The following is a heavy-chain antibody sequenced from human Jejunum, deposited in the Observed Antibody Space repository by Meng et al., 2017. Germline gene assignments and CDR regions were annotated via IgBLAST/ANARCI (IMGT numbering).Heavy chain of an antibody. D-gene: IGHD2-21*02. Sequence: GESLKISCAASGFSFSTYAIHWVRQGPGKGLEWVAVLWYDGSNQYYGDSVKGRFTISRDHSKNTLYLQMDSLRAEDTAVYYCARTPATDWYFDLWGLGTLVTVSS. J-gene: IGHJ2*01. CDR1: GFSFSTYA. CDR2: LWYDGSNQ. V-gene: IGHV3-33*01. CDR3: ARTPATDWYFDL.